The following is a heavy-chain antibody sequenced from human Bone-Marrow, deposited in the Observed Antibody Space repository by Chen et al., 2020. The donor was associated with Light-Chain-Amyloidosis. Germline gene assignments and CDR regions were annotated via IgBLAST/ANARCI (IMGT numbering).Heavy chain of an antibody. CDR2: ISSSSFHI. D-gene: IGHD3-22*01. CDR1: GFRFSDYT. J-gene: IGHJ3*02. Sequence: EVQLVESGGGLVKPGGSLRLSCAASGFRFSDYTMKWVRQAPGKGLEWVSAISSSSFHIFYADSVKGRFTVSRDNAKNSLHLQMSSLRAEDTALYYCARDFRYFDSGDYYLGGDALDIWGQGTMVTVSS. CDR3: ARDFRYFDSGDYYLGGDALDI. V-gene: IGHV3-21*01.